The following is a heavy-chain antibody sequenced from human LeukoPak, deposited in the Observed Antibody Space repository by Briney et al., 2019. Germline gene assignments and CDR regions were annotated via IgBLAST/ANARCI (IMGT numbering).Heavy chain of an antibody. D-gene: IGHD6-19*01. Sequence: ASVKVSCKASGYTFTSYGISWVRQAPGQGLEWMGWISAYNGNTDYAQKLQGRVTVTTDTSTSTAYMELRSLRSDDTAVYYCARSLRSGYSSGWLTGWFDPWGQGTLVTVSS. V-gene: IGHV1-18*01. CDR2: ISAYNGNT. CDR1: GYTFTSYG. CDR3: ARSLRSGYSSGWLTGWFDP. J-gene: IGHJ5*02.